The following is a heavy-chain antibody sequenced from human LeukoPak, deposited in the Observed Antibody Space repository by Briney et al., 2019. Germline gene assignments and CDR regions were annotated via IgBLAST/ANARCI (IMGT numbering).Heavy chain of an antibody. V-gene: IGHV1-69*04. CDR1: GGTFSSYA. CDR2: IIPILGIA. Sequence: SVQVSCKASGGTFSSYAISWVRQAPGQGLEWMGRIIPILGIANYAQKFQGRVTITADKSTSTAYMELSSLRSEDTAVYYCARFRVSSTYGMDVWGQGTTVTVSS. CDR3: ARFRVSSTYGMDV. J-gene: IGHJ6*02.